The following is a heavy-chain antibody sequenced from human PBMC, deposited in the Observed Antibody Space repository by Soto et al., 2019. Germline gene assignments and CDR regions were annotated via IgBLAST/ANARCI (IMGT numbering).Heavy chain of an antibody. CDR3: ARGWDIDGNFHFDY. CDR2: IGAYNANT. J-gene: IGHJ4*02. Sequence: ASVKVSCKASGYTLTSFGITWVRQAPGQGLEWMGWIGAYNANTNYAQKFQGRVTMSTDTSTSTAYMELRSLRSDDTAVYYCARGWDIDGNFHFDYWGQGTLVTVSS. CDR1: GYTLTSFG. D-gene: IGHD1-26*01. V-gene: IGHV1-18*01.